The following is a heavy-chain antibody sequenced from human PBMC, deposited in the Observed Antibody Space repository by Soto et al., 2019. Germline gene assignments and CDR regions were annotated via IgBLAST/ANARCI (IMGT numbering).Heavy chain of an antibody. Sequence: GESRKISCKGSVYRFSDYWITWLRQVPGKGLEWMGQIDPSDSFTTYSPSFQGRVTISVDKSINTAFLRWTGLKSSDTAMYYCAKLDFTFGSVDVFDMWGQGTMITVSS. CDR3: AKLDFTFGSVDVFDM. D-gene: IGHD3-16*01. CDR2: IDPSDSFT. CDR1: VYRFSDYW. V-gene: IGHV5-10-1*04. J-gene: IGHJ3*02.